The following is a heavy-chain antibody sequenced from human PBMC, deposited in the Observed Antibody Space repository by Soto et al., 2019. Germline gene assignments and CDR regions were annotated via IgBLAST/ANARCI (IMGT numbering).Heavy chain of an antibody. CDR3: ARCPLYGSGSSPAHVDY. Sequence: EVQLVESGGGLVQPGESLRLSCAASGFTVRRNYMTWVRQAPGKGLEWVSTIYGGGSTYYADSVKGRFTISRDNSKNTXYLQMDGLRGGDTAGYFWARCPLYGSGSSPAHVDYWGQGTLVTVSS. J-gene: IGHJ4*02. CDR2: IYGGGST. D-gene: IGHD3-10*01. CDR1: GFTVRRNY. V-gene: IGHV3-66*01.